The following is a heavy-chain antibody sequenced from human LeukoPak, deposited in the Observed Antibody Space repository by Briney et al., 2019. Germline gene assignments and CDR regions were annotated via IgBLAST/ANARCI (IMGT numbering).Heavy chain of an antibody. CDR1: GASISSYY. CDR2: VSYSGST. CDR3: ASRDSSSYWFFDL. V-gene: IGHV4-59*08. Sequence: SETLSLTCTVSGASISSYYWSWIRQPPGKGLESIGYVSYSGSTNYNPSLKSRVTISVDTSKSQFSLKLNSVTAADTAVYFCASRDSSSYWFFDLWGRGTLVTVSS. J-gene: IGHJ2*01. D-gene: IGHD3-22*01.